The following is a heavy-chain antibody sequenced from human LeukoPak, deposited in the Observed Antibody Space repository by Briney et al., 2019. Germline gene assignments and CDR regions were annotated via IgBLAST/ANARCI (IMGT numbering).Heavy chain of an antibody. CDR2: IKPNGGGT. V-gene: IGHV1-2*02. D-gene: IGHD6-19*01. Sequence: VASVKVSCKSSGYTFIDSYIHWVRQAPGQGLEWMGWIKPNGGGTQYAQKFQDRVTMTRDTSVSSTYMELSGLRSDDTAVYYCAREKPAVPGTYFDYWVQGSLVTVSS. CDR3: AREKPAVPGTYFDY. J-gene: IGHJ4*02. CDR1: GYTFIDSY.